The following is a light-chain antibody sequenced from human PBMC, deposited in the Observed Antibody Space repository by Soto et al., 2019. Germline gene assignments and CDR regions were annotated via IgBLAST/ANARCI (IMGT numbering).Light chain of an antibody. CDR1: SSDVGGYNY. V-gene: IGLV2-14*01. CDR3: SSYTSSSLYV. Sequence: QPVLTQPASVSGSPGQSITISCTGTSSDVGGYNYVSWYQQHPGKAPKLMIYDVSHRPSGVSNRFSGSKSGNTASLTISGLQAEDEADYYCSSYTSSSLYVFGTGTKVTVL. CDR2: DVS. J-gene: IGLJ1*01.